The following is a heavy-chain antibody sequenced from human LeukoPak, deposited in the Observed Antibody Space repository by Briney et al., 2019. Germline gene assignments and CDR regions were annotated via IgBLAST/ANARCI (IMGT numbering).Heavy chain of an antibody. Sequence: GGSLRLSCAASGFTFTSYAMNWVRQAPGKGLEWVSFISASGSSTHYADSVKGRFTISRDNSNNTLYLQIDSLRAEDTAAYYCAKGAQYDFWTGYTLEYFDVWGKGTLVTVSS. V-gene: IGHV3-23*01. J-gene: IGHJ4*02. CDR2: ISASGSST. CDR1: GFTFTSYA. D-gene: IGHD3-3*01. CDR3: AKGAQYDFWTGYTLEYFDV.